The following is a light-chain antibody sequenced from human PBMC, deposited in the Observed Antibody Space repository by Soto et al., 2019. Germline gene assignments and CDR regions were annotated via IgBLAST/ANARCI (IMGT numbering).Light chain of an antibody. CDR2: EVS. Sequence: QSFLTPPASVSGSPGQSIPLSCTGTSSDVGGYDFVSWYQQHPGKAPKLMIYEVSNRPSGVSNRFSGSKSGNAASLTISGLQAEDEADYYCSSYTSSSTRVFGTRTKVTVL. CDR1: SSDVGGYDF. CDR3: SSYTSSSTRV. V-gene: IGLV2-14*01. J-gene: IGLJ1*01.